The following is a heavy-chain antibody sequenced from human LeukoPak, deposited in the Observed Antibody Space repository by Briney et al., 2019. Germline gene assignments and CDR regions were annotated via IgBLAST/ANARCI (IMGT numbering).Heavy chain of an antibody. D-gene: IGHD2-21*02. CDR3: ARKAYCGGDCYLGNWFFDL. CDR1: GFTFSSYW. CDR2: IKQDGSEK. Sequence: GGSLRLSCAASGFTFSSYWMFWVRQAPGKGLEWVANIKQDGSEKHYVDSVKGRFTISRDNAKNSLYLQMNSLRAEVTAVYYCARKAYCGGDCYLGNWFFDLWGRGTLVIVSS. V-gene: IGHV3-7*01. J-gene: IGHJ2*01.